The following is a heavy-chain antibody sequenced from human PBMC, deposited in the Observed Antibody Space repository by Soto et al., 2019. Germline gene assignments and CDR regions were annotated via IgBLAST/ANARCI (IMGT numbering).Heavy chain of an antibody. CDR2: ISYDGSNK. V-gene: IGHV3-30-3*01. CDR1: GFTFSSYA. J-gene: IGHJ5*02. CDR3: ARDRGDGYNFTWFAP. Sequence: QVQLVESGGGVVQPGRSLRLSCAASGFTFSSYAMHWVRQAPGKGLEWVAVISYDGSNKYYADSVKGLLTISRDNYKNTLYLQMNSLRAEDTAVYYCARDRGDGYNFTWFAPWGQGTLVTVSS. D-gene: IGHD5-12*01.